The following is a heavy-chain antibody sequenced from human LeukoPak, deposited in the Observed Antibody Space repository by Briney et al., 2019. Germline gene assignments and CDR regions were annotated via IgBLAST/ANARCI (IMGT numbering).Heavy chain of an antibody. D-gene: IGHD3-16*01. CDR2: IGRGGENI. V-gene: IGHV3-23*01. Sequence: GGSLRLSCAASGFTFTNHAMVWVRQAPGKGLEWDSNIGRGGENIYYADSVEGRFTISRDNSKNTLYLQMSSLSREDTAVYFCARGGGLDVWGQGATVTVSS. J-gene: IGHJ6*02. CDR1: GFTFTNHA. CDR3: ARGGGLDV.